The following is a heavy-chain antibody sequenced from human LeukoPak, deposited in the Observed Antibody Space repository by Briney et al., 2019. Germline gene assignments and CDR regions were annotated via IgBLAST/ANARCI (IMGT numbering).Heavy chain of an antibody. CDR3: ARAGGYGLIDY. D-gene: IGHD5-18*01. Sequence: SETLSLTCTVSGGSINSYYWSWIRQPPGKGLEWIGSIYYSGSTYYNPSLKSRVTISVDTSKNQFSLKLSSATAADTAVYYCARAGGYGLIDYWGQGTLVTVSS. V-gene: IGHV4-59*12. J-gene: IGHJ4*02. CDR1: GGSINSYY. CDR2: IYYSGST.